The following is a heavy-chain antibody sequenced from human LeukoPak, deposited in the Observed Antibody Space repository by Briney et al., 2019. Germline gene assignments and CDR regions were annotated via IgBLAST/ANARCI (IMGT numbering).Heavy chain of an antibody. CDR2: IYYSGST. V-gene: IGHV4-59*06. CDR3: AREADSSSWYFDY. D-gene: IGHD6-13*01. Sequence: SETLSLTCTVSGGSISSYYWSWIRQHPGKGLEWIGYIYYSGSTYYNPSLKSRVTMSVDTSKNQFSLKLSSVTAADTAVYYCAREADSSSWYFDYWGQGTLVTVSS. CDR1: GGSISSYY. J-gene: IGHJ4*02.